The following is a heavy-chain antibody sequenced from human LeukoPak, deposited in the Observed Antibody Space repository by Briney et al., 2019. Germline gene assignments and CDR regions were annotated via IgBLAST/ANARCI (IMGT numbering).Heavy chain of an antibody. CDR3: ARDIGGVHSSGWYY. CDR1: GFTFSSYA. CDR2: ISYDGSNK. J-gene: IGHJ4*02. D-gene: IGHD6-19*01. Sequence: GGSLRLSCAASGFTFSSYAMHWVRQAPGKGLEWVAVISYDGSNKYYADSVKGRFTISRDNSNNMLYLQMNSLRAEDTAVYYCARDIGGVHSSGWYYWGQGTLVTVSS. V-gene: IGHV3-30-3*01.